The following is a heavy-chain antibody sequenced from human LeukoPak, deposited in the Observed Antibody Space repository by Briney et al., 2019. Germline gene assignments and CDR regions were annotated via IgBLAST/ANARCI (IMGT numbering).Heavy chain of an antibody. CDR1: GYTFTGYY. J-gene: IGHJ5*02. Sequence: ASVKVSCKASGYTFTGYYMHWVRQAPGQGLEWMGWINPNSGGTNYAQKFQGRVTMTRDTSISTAYMELSRLRSDDTAVYYCARALITMVRGFRSNWFDPWGQGTLVTVSS. V-gene: IGHV1-2*02. D-gene: IGHD3-10*01. CDR2: INPNSGGT. CDR3: ARALITMVRGFRSNWFDP.